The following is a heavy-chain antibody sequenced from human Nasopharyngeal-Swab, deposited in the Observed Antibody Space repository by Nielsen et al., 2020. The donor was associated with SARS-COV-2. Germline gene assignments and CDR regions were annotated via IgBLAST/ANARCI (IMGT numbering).Heavy chain of an antibody. Sequence: GESLKISCAASGFTFSNAWMSWVRQAPGKGLEWVGRIKSKTDGGTTDYAAPVKGRFTISRDDSKNTLYLQMNSLKTEDTAVYYCTWSGYDLDYYYMEVWGKGTTVTVSS. CDR3: TWSGYDLDYYYMEV. CDR2: IKSKTDGGTT. J-gene: IGHJ6*03. V-gene: IGHV3-15*01. CDR1: GFTFSNAW. D-gene: IGHD5-12*01.